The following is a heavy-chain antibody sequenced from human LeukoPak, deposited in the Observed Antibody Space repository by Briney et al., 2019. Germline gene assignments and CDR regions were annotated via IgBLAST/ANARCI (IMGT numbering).Heavy chain of an antibody. J-gene: IGHJ4*02. D-gene: IGHD3-10*01. Sequence: PGGSLRLSCAASGFTFSGSAMHWVRQASGKGLEWVGRIRSKANSYATAHAASVKGRFTISRDDSKNTAYLQMNSLKTEDTAVYYCAKDGRDYFVSGSHYRGVPALDYWGQGTLVTVSS. CDR1: GFTFSGSA. V-gene: IGHV3-73*01. CDR3: AKDGRDYFVSGSHYRGVPALDY. CDR2: IRSKANSYAT.